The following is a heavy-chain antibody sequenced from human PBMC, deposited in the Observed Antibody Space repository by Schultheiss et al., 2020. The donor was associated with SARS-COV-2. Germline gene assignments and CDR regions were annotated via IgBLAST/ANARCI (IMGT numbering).Heavy chain of an antibody. V-gene: IGHV4-4*02. CDR3: ARDRGEGRAWLVGGYYFDY. CDR2: IYHSGST. D-gene: IGHD6-19*01. Sequence: SETLSLTCAVSGGSISSSNWWSWVRQPPGKGLEWIGEIYHSGSTNYNPSLKSRVTISVDKSKNQFSLKLSSVTAADTAVYYCARDRGEGRAWLVGGYYFDYWGQGTLVTVSS. CDR1: GGSISSSNW. J-gene: IGHJ4*02.